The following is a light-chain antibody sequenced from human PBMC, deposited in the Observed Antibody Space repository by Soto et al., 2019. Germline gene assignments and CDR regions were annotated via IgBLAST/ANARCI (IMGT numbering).Light chain of an antibody. Sequence: EIVLTQSPATLSLSPGERATLSCRASQSVSSYLAWYQQKPGQAPRLLIYDASNRATGIPARFSGSGSGTAFTLTISILEHEDFAVYYCQQRSNWPPYTFGQGTKLEIK. CDR3: QQRSNWPPYT. V-gene: IGKV3-11*01. CDR1: QSVSSY. CDR2: DAS. J-gene: IGKJ2*01.